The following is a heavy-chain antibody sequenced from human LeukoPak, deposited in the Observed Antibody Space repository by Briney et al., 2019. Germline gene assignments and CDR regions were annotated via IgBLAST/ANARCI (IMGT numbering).Heavy chain of an antibody. J-gene: IGHJ4*02. D-gene: IGHD3-3*01. Sequence: ASVKVSCKASGYTFTSYGISWVRQAPGQGLEWMGWISAYNGNTNYDKKLQGRVTMTTDTSTSTAYMGVRSLRSDDTAVYYCARDGYDFWRDGDYWGQGTLVTVSS. V-gene: IGHV1-18*01. CDR1: GYTFTSYG. CDR2: ISAYNGNT. CDR3: ARDGYDFWRDGDY.